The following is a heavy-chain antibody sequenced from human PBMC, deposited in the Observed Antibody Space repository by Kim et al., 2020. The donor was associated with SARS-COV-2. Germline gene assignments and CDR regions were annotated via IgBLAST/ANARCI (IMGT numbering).Heavy chain of an antibody. CDR2: IRSKAYGGTT. CDR1: GFTFGDNA. D-gene: IGHD5-18*01. CDR3: TRYSGYYFDY. J-gene: IGHJ4*02. Sequence: GGSLRLSCTPSGFTFGDNAMSWIRQAPGKGLEWVGFIRSKAYGGTTEYAASVQGRFTISRADSESIAYLQMNSVKTEDTAVYYCTRYSGYYFDYWGQGTLVTVSS. V-gene: IGHV3-49*03.